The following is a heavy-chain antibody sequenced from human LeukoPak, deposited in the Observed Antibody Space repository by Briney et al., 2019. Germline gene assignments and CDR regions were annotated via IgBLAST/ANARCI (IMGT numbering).Heavy chain of an antibody. Sequence: SVKVSCKASGGTFSSYAISWVRQAPGQGLEWMGRIIPILGIANYAQKFQGRVTITADKSTSTAYMELSGLRSEDTAVYYCARVRTAMADFDYWGQGTLVTVSS. CDR1: GGTFSSYA. CDR2: IIPILGIA. CDR3: ARVRTAMADFDY. J-gene: IGHJ4*02. V-gene: IGHV1-69*04. D-gene: IGHD5-18*01.